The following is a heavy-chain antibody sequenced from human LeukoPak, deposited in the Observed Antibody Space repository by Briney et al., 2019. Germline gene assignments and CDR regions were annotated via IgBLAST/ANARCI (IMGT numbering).Heavy chain of an antibody. Sequence: GGSLRLSCAASGFTFSSHGIHWVRQAPGKGLEWVAFIRYDGSNKYYVDSVKGRFTISRDNSKNTLYLQMNSLRAEDTAVYYCAKGSGGAYYPPFDYWGRGTRATVPS. J-gene: IGHJ4*02. D-gene: IGHD1-26*01. V-gene: IGHV3-30*02. CDR3: AKGSGGAYYPPFDY. CDR2: IRYDGSNK. CDR1: GFTFSSHG.